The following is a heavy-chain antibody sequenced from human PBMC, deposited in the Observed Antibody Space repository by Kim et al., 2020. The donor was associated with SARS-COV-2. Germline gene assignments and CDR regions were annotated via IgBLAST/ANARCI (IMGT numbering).Heavy chain of an antibody. Sequence: SVKVSCKASGGTFSSYAISWVRQAPGQGLEWMGGIIPIFGTANYAQKFQGRVTITADESTSTAYMELSSLRSEDTAVYYCARANLDCSSTSCYPASADYWGQGTLVTVSS. CDR1: GGTFSSYA. CDR3: ARANLDCSSTSCYPASADY. D-gene: IGHD2-2*01. J-gene: IGHJ4*02. V-gene: IGHV1-69*13. CDR2: IIPIFGTA.